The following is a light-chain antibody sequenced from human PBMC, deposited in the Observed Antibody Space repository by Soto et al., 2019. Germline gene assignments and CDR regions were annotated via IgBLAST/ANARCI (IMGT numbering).Light chain of an antibody. Sequence: EIVLTHAPATLSLSPGERATLSCRASQSVSSYLAWYQQKPGQAPRLLIYDASNRATGIPARFSGSGSGTDFTLTISSLEPEDFAVYYCQQRSNSPLTFGGGTKVDIK. CDR3: QQRSNSPLT. V-gene: IGKV3-11*01. CDR2: DAS. CDR1: QSVSSY. J-gene: IGKJ4*01.